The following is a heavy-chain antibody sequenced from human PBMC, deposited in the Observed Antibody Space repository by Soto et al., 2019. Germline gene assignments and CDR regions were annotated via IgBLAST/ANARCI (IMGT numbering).Heavy chain of an antibody. CDR3: ARRARPDFYYMDV. V-gene: IGHV3-64*01. J-gene: IGHJ6*03. CDR2: ISSDGVGT. CDR1: GFTLSGYA. Sequence: EVQLAESGGGLAQPGGSLRLYCAASGFTLSGYAMDWVRQAPGKGLGYFSGISSDGVGTYYANSVHGRFTISRDNSKNTVYLQMGSLRPEDMAVYYRARRARPDFYYMDVWGQGTTVTVSS. D-gene: IGHD6-6*01.